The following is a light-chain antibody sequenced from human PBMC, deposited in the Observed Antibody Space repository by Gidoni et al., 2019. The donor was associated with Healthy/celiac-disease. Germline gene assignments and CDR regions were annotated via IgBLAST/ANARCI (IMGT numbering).Light chain of an antibody. CDR1: QSVSSSY. CDR2: GAS. Sequence: EIVLTQSPGTLSLSPGERATLSCRASQSVSSSYFAWYQQKPGQAPRLRIYGASSRATGSPDRFSGSGAGTDVTLTISRLEPEDFSVYYCQQYGSSPPITFGQGTRLEIK. CDR3: QQYGSSPPIT. V-gene: IGKV3-20*01. J-gene: IGKJ5*01.